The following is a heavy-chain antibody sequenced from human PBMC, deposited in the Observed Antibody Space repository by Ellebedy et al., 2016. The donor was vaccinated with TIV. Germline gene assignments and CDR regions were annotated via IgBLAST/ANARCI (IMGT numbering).Heavy chain of an antibody. CDR2: IIPILGIA. Sequence: AASVKVSCKASGGTFSRHVISWVRQAPGQGLEWMGRIIPILGIAHSAQQFQVRVTSTADKSTSTAYMELSSLRSEDTAVYYCAREHSGVGWYDSSWFDPWGKGTLGTVSS. V-gene: IGHV1-69*04. CDR1: GGTFSRHV. CDR3: AREHSGVGWYDSSWFDP. J-gene: IGHJ5*02. D-gene: IGHD6-19*01.